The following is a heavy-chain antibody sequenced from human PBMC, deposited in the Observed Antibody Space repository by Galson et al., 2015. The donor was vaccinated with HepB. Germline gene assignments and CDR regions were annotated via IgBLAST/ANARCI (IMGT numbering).Heavy chain of an antibody. J-gene: IGHJ4*02. D-gene: IGHD2-15*01. CDR1: GYTFTSYY. V-gene: IGHV1-46*01. CDR2: INPSGGST. Sequence: SVKVSCKASGYTFTSYYMHWVRQAPGQGLEWMGIINPSGGSTSYAQKFQGRVTMTRDTSTSTVYMELSSLRSEDTAVYYCARATSGYCSGGSCYEFDYWGQGTLVTVSS. CDR3: ARATSGYCSGGSCYEFDY.